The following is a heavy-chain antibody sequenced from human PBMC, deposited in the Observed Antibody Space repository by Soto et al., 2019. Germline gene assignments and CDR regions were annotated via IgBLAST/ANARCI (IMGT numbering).Heavy chain of an antibody. J-gene: IGHJ3*02. CDR1: GGTFSSHG. Sequence: GASVKVSCKASGGTFSSHGVSWIRQAPGQGLEWMGGIIPMFGRPNYAQKFQGRLTVTADKSRGTVYMELSSLRSEDTATYYCARDRAQGGGYPHPSDPFDIWGQGTMVTVSS. V-gene: IGHV1-69*06. D-gene: IGHD3-22*01. CDR3: ARDRAQGGGYPHPSDPFDI. CDR2: IIPMFGRP.